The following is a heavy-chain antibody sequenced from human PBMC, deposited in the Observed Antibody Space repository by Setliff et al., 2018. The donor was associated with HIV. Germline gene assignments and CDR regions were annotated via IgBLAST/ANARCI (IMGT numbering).Heavy chain of an antibody. CDR3: AKDRTVVVITIFDY. J-gene: IGHJ4*02. Sequence: PGGSLRLSCAASGFTFSSYAMSWVRQAPGKGLEWVSAISGSGGSTYYADSVKGRFTISRDNSKNTLYLQMNSLRAEDTAVYYRAKDRTVVVITIFDYWGQGTLVTVSS. CDR2: ISGSGGST. D-gene: IGHD3-22*01. V-gene: IGHV3-23*01. CDR1: GFTFSSYA.